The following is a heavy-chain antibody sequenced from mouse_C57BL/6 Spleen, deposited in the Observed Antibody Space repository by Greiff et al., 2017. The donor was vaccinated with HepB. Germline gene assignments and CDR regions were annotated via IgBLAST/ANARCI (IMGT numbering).Heavy chain of an antibody. V-gene: IGHV1-69*01. CDR1: GYTFTSYW. CDR3: ARRWAPLEAMDY. J-gene: IGHJ4*01. D-gene: IGHD2-3*01. CDR2: LDPSDSYT. Sequence: VQLQQPGAELVMPGASVKLSCKASGYTFTSYWMHWVKQRPGQGLEWIGELDPSDSYTNYNQKFKGKSTLTVDKSSSTAYMQLSSLTSEDSAVYYCARRWAPLEAMDYWGQGTSVTVSS.